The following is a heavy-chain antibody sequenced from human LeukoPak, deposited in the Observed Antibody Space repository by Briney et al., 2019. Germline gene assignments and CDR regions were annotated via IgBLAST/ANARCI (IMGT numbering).Heavy chain of an antibody. V-gene: IGHV3-23*01. CDR2: ISGSGGST. CDR3: ARDRQDMIGGYYYMDV. CDR1: GFTFSSYA. J-gene: IGHJ6*03. Sequence: PGGSLRLSCAASGFTFSSYAMSWVRQAPGKVLEWVSAISGSGGSTYYADSVKGRFTISRDNSKNTLYLQMNSLRAEDTALYYCARDRQDMIGGYYYMDVWGKGTTVTVSS. D-gene: IGHD3-22*01.